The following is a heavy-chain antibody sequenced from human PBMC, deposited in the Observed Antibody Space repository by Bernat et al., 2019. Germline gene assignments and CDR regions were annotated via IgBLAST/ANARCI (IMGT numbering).Heavy chain of an antibody. V-gene: IGHV3-23*01. CDR1: GFTFSSYA. CDR3: AKTISVIGYCSGGSCYHAFDI. J-gene: IGHJ3*02. D-gene: IGHD2-15*01. CDR2: ISGSGGST. Sequence: EMQLLESGGGLVQPGGSLRLSCAASGFTFSSYAMSWVRQAPGKGLEWVSAISGSGGSTYYADSVKGRFTISRDNSKNTLYLQMNSLRAEDTAVYYCAKTISVIGYCSGGSCYHAFDIWGQGTMVTVSS.